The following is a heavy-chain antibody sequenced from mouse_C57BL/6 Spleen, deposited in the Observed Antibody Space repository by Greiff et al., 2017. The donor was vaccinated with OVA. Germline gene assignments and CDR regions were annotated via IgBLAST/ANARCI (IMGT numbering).Heavy chain of an antibody. CDR2: IYPSDGDT. V-gene: IGHV1-61*01. CDR3: ASYYDYDDGFAY. J-gene: IGHJ3*01. Sequence: QVQLQQPGAELVRPGSSVKLSCKASGYTFTSYWMDWVKQRPGQGLEWIGNIYPSDGDTHYNPKFKDKATLTVDKSSSTAYLPLSSLPSEDSAVYYCASYYDYDDGFAYWGQGTLVTVSA. CDR1: GYTFTSYW. D-gene: IGHD2-4*01.